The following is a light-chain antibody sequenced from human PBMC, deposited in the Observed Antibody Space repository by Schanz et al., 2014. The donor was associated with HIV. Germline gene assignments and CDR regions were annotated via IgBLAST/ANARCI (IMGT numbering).Light chain of an antibody. CDR3: SSYTSTSTRV. Sequence: QSALTQPASVSGSPGQSITISCTGTSSDVGGSDSVSWFQQNPGKAPRLLIYDDTNRPSGVSHRFSGSKSGNTASLTISGLQAEDEADYYCSSYTSTSTRVFGGGTKVTVL. CDR2: DDT. V-gene: IGLV2-14*03. J-gene: IGLJ3*02. CDR1: SSDVGGSDS.